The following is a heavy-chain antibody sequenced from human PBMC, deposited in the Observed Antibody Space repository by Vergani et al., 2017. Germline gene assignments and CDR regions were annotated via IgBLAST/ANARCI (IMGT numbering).Heavy chain of an antibody. J-gene: IGHJ4*02. CDR1: GGSISSYY. CDR2: IYYSGST. D-gene: IGHD6-13*01. V-gene: IGHV4-59*01. Sequence: QVQLQESGPGLVKPSETLSLTCTVSGGSISSYYWSWIRQPPGKGLEWIGYIYYSGSTNYNPSLKSRVTISVDTSKNQFSLKLSSVTAADPAVYYCVREQQLAYYFDYWGQGTLVTVSS. CDR3: VREQQLAYYFDY.